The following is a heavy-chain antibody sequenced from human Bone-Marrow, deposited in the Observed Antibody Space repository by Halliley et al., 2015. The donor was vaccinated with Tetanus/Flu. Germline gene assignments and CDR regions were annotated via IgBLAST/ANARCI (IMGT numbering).Heavy chain of an antibody. Sequence: QLVQSGAEVKKPGESLTISCKGSGYNFNSNWIGWVRQMTGKGLEWMGIIYPGDSDTRYRPPFQGHVTITADKSTTTAYLRWSSLKASVPAPYYFARHGPAGWDLLAAMDVWRQGTTVTVSS. CDR2: IYPGDSDT. J-gene: IGHJ6*02. CDR1: GYNFNSNW. V-gene: IGHV5-51*01. CDR3: ARHGPAGWDLLAAMDV. D-gene: IGHD1-26*01.